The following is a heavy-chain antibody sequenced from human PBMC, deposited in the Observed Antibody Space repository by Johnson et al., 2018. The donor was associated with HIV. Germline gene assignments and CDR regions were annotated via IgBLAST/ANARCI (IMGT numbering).Heavy chain of an antibody. CDR2: IRYDGSNK. J-gene: IGHJ3*02. Sequence: QMLLVESGGGVVQPGRSLRLSCAASGFTFSSYGMHWVRQAPDKGLEWVAFIRYDGSNKYYADSVKGRFTISRDNSKNSLYLQMNSLRAEDTAVYYCARGPSQLYWPDVAFDIWGQGTTVTVSS. CDR1: GFTFSSYG. D-gene: IGHD2-8*02. CDR3: ARGPSQLYWPDVAFDI. V-gene: IGHV3-33*08.